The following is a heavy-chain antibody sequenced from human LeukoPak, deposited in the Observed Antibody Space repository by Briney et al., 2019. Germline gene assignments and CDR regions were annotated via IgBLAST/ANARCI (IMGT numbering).Heavy chain of an antibody. CDR2: INHSGST. V-gene: IGHV4-39*07. CDR3: AREDCSGGSCYFRETRFDY. J-gene: IGHJ4*02. CDR1: GGSISSSSYS. D-gene: IGHD2-15*01. Sequence: SETLSLTCTVSGGSISSSSYSWSWIRQPPGKGLEWIGEINHSGSTNYNPSLKSRVTISVDTSKNQFSLKLSSVTAADTAVYYCAREDCSGGSCYFRETRFDYWGQGTLVTVSS.